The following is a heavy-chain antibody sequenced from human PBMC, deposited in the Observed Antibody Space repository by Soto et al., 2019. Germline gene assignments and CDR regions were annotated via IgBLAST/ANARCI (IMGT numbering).Heavy chain of an antibody. Sequence: GGSLRLSCTASGFTFGDYAMSWFRQAPGKGLEWVGFIRSKAYGGTTEYAASVKGRFTISRDDSKSIAYLQMNSLKTEDTAVYYCTRYGDYVSFDIWGQGTMVTVSS. CDR1: GFTFGDYA. J-gene: IGHJ3*02. D-gene: IGHD4-17*01. V-gene: IGHV3-49*03. CDR2: IRSKAYGGTT. CDR3: TRYGDYVSFDI.